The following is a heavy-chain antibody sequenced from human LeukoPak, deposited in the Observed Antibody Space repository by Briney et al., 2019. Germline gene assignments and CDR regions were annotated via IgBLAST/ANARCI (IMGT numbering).Heavy chain of an antibody. CDR2: IYYSGST. D-gene: IGHD6-19*01. Sequence: SETLSLTCTVSGGSISSSSYYWGWIRQPPGKGLEWIGSIYYSGSTYYNPSLKSRVTISVDTSKNQFSLKLSSVTAADTAVYYCARAISSGWYDAFDIWGQGTMVTVSS. J-gene: IGHJ3*02. CDR1: GGSISSSSYY. V-gene: IGHV4-39*07. CDR3: ARAISSGWYDAFDI.